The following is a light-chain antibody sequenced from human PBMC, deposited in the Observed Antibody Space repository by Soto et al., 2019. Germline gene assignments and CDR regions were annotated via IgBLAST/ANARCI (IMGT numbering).Light chain of an antibody. CDR3: QQYGRAPWT. J-gene: IGKJ1*01. Sequence: EIVLTQSPGTLSLSPGERATLSCRASQSVSTSYLAWYQQKPGQAPRLLIYSASSRATGIPDRFSGSGSGTDFTLTISRREPEDFAVYYCQQYGRAPWTFGQGTKVEIK. CDR2: SAS. V-gene: IGKV3-20*01. CDR1: QSVSTSY.